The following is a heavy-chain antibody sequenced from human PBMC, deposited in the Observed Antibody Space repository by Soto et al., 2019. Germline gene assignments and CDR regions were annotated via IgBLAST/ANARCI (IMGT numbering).Heavy chain of an antibody. CDR1: GYTFTAYA. V-gene: IGHV1-3*05. D-gene: IGHD3-16*02. Sequence: QVQLAQSGAEERKPGASVKVSCEATGYTFTAYAMHWVRQAPGQRLEWMGWINPANGNTKYSQKFQGRLTITSDTSANTVYMELNIRTSEDTAMYYCTRSAISPYGRFIGAFDYWGQGNLVTVSS. CDR3: TRSAISPYGRFIGAFDY. CDR2: INPANGNT. J-gene: IGHJ4*02.